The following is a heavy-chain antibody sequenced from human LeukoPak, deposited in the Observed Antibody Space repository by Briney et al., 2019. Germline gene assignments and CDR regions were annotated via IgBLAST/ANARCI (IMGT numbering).Heavy chain of an antibody. D-gene: IGHD6-13*01. CDR1: GGSISSYY. CDR3: AAVNQGAAGTGFDY. CDR2: IYTSGST. J-gene: IGHJ4*02. Sequence: PSETLSLTGTVSGGSISSYYWSWIRQPAGKGLEWIGRIYTSGSTNYNPSLKSRVTMSVDTSKNQFSLKLSSVTAADTAVYYCAAVNQGAAGTGFDYWGQGTLVTVSS. V-gene: IGHV4-4*07.